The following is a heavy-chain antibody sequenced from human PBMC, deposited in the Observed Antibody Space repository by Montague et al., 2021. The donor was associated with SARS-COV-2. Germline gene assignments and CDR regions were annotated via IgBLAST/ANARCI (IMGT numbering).Heavy chain of an antibody. CDR3: ARHTMTRITIFGVVYHDNWFDP. D-gene: IGHD3-3*01. Sequence: SETLSLTCTVSGGSISSSSYCWGWIRQPPGKGLEWIGSIYYSGSTYYNPSLKSRVTISVDTSKNQFSLKLSSVTAADTAVYYCARHTMTRITIFGVVYHDNWFDPWGQGTLVTVSS. CDR1: GGSISSSSYC. J-gene: IGHJ5*02. CDR2: IYYSGST. V-gene: IGHV4-39*01.